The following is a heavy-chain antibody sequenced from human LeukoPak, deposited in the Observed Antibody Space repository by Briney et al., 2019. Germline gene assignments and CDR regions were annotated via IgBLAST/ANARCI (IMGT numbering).Heavy chain of an antibody. CDR3: ARDFLGYCSGGSCYAGTFEI. CDR2: IKQDTIEK. CDR1: GFSFRDYW. D-gene: IGHD2-15*01. Sequence: GRSLRLSCEASGFSFRDYWMTWIRQAPGKGLEWVANIKQDTIEKNYLDSVKGRFTISRDNSKNTLYVQMNSLRAEDTALYYCARDFLGYCSGGSCYAGTFEIWGQGTMVTVSS. V-gene: IGHV3-7*01. J-gene: IGHJ3*02.